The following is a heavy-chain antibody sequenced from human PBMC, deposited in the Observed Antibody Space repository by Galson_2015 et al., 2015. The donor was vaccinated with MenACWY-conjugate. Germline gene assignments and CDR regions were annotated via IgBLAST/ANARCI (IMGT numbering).Heavy chain of an antibody. CDR2: ITYDGGVS. CDR3: AKDSDYVWGRSYYFDY. Sequence: SLRLSCAASGFTFNHYGLHWVRQAPGTGLESVAVITYDGGVSYHAASVKGRFTISRGNSKDTLYLQMNSLRVEDTAIYYCAKDSDYVWGRSYYFDYWGPGTLVTVSS. D-gene: IGHD3-16*01. J-gene: IGHJ4*02. V-gene: IGHV3-30*18. CDR1: GFTFNHYG.